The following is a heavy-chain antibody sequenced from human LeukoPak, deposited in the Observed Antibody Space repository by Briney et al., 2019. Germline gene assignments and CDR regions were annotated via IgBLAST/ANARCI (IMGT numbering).Heavy chain of an antibody. CDR3: AKPRSCIAAPGTPLGY. J-gene: IGHJ4*02. V-gene: IGHV3-23*01. D-gene: IGHD6-13*01. CDR1: GFTFSSYA. Sequence: GGSLRLSCAASGFTFSSYAMNWVRQAPGKGLEWVSAISGSGGSTYYADSVKGRFTISRDNSKNTLYLQMNSLRAEYTAVYYCAKPRSCIAAPGTPLGYWGQGTLVTVSS. CDR2: ISGSGGST.